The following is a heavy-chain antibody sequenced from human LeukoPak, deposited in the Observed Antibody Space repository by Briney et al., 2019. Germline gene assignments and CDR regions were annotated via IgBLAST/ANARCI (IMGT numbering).Heavy chain of an antibody. CDR2: IYYSGST. Sequence: SETLSLTCTVSGGSLSSYYWSWIRQPPGKGLEWIGYIYYSGSTNYNPSLKSRVTISVDTSKNQFSLKLTSVTAADTAVYYCARRRGYSYGNYYFDYWGQGTLVTVSS. CDR3: ARRRGYSYGNYYFDY. J-gene: IGHJ4*02. D-gene: IGHD5-18*01. CDR1: GGSLSSYY. V-gene: IGHV4-59*08.